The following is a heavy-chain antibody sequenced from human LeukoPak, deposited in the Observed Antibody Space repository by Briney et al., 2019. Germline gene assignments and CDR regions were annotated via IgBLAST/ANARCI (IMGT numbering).Heavy chain of an antibody. V-gene: IGHV1-2*02. D-gene: IGHD2/OR15-2a*01. CDR3: ASRQKDGPTQYVFDV. Sequence: GASVKVSCKAFGFTFTGYYLHWVRQATGQGLEWMGWINPNSGGTNYAQKFQGRVTMTRDTSISTVYMELSSLRSDDTAVYYCASRQKDGPTQYVFDVWGQGTMVTVSS. CDR1: GFTFTGYY. CDR2: INPNSGGT. J-gene: IGHJ3*01.